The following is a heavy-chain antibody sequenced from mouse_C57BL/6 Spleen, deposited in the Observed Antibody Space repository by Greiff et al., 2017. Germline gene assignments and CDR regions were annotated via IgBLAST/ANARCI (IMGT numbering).Heavy chain of an antibody. CDR3: AIYDGYYNWYFDV. CDR1: GYSITSGYY. J-gene: IGHJ1*03. D-gene: IGHD2-3*01. CDR2: ISYDGSN. Sequence: EVKLQESGPGLVKPSQSLSLTCSVTGYSITSGYYWNWIRQFPGNKLEWMGYISYDGSNNYNPSLKNRISSTRDTSKNQFFLKLNSVTTEDTATYYCAIYDGYYNWYFDVWGTGTTVTVSS. V-gene: IGHV3-6*01.